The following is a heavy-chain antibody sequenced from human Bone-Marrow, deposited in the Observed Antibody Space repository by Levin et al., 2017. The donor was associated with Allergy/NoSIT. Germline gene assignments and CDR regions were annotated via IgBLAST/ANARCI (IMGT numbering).Heavy chain of an antibody. CDR1: GGTLSRNA. D-gene: IGHD6-13*01. V-gene: IGHV1-69*13. CDR2: IIPMFRTP. J-gene: IGHJ3*01. Sequence: ASVKVSCKAFGGTLSRNALSWVRQAPGQGLEWMGGIIPMFRTPTYAQQLQGRVTITPDESTSTAYMELRGLRSQDTAVYYCARDGSRKGSWPYDAVEFWGQGTMVTVSS. CDR3: ARDGSRKGSWPYDAVEF.